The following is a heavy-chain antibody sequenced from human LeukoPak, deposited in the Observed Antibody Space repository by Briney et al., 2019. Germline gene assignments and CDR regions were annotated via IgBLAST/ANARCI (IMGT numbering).Heavy chain of an antibody. CDR2: VTGGGGNT. J-gene: IGHJ3*02. Sequence: RPGGSLRLSCAASGFTFSSYAMSWVRQAPGKGLEWVSAVTGGGGNTYYADSVKGRFTISRDNSKNTLYLQMNSLRAEDMALYYCAKDMRGTMDLVVPAAMTGFDIWGQGTMVTVSS. D-gene: IGHD2-2*01. V-gene: IGHV3-23*01. CDR3: AKDMRGTMDLVVPAAMTGFDI. CDR1: GFTFSSYA.